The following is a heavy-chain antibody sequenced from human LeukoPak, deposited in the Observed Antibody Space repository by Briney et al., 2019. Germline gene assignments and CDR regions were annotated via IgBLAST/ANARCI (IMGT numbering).Heavy chain of an antibody. D-gene: IGHD5-18*01. CDR1: GFTFSSYS. Sequence: GGSLRLSCAASGFTFSSYSMNWVRQAPGKGLEWVSSISSSSSYIYYADSVKGRFTISRDNSKNTLYLQMNSLRAEDTAVYYCAKGHTAMVIYGMDVWGQGTTVTVSS. CDR3: AKGHTAMVIYGMDV. J-gene: IGHJ6*02. V-gene: IGHV3-21*01. CDR2: ISSSSSYI.